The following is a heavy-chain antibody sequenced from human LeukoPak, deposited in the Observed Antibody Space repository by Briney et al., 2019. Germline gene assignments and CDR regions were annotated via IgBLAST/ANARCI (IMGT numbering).Heavy chain of an antibody. Sequence: PGGSLRLSCAASGFTFSSYAMSWVRQASGKGLEWVSAISGSGGSTYYADSVKGRFTISGDNSKNTLYLQMNSLRAEDTAVYYCATHPGSTIPPFDYLGQGTLVTVSS. CDR3: ATHPGSTIPPFDY. CDR1: GFTFSSYA. D-gene: IGHD1-26*01. V-gene: IGHV3-23*01. J-gene: IGHJ4*02. CDR2: ISGSGGST.